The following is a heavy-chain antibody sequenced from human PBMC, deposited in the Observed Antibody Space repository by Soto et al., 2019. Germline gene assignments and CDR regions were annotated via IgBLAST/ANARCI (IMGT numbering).Heavy chain of an antibody. CDR2: IDPSDSYT. D-gene: IGHD6-13*01. CDR3: ARQTGYSSSWYFDY. Sequence: GESLKISCKVSGYSFTSYWISWVRQMPGKGLEWMGRIDPSDSYTNYSPSFQGHVTISADKSISTAYLQWSSLKASDTAMYYCARQTGYSSSWYFDYWGQGTLVTVSS. J-gene: IGHJ4*02. CDR1: GYSFTSYW. V-gene: IGHV5-10-1*01.